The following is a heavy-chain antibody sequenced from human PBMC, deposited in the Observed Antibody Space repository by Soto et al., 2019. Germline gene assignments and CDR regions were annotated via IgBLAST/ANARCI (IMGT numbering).Heavy chain of an antibody. CDR1: GFTFNIYA. CDR2: ISSSSSYI. Sequence: GGSLRLSCAASGFTFNIYAMTWVRQAPGKGLEWVSSISSSSSYIYYADSVKGRFTISRDNAKNSLYLQMNSLRAEDTAVYYCARVVAGHYYGMDVWGQGTTVTVS. D-gene: IGHD6-19*01. V-gene: IGHV3-21*01. J-gene: IGHJ6*02. CDR3: ARVVAGHYYGMDV.